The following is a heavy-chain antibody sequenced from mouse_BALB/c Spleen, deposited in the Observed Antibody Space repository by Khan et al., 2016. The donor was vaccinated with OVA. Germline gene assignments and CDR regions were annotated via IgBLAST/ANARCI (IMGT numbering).Heavy chain of an antibody. CDR3: TRWWVWFAY. CDR1: GYSFTTYW. V-gene: IGHV1-5*01. J-gene: IGHJ3*01. Sequence: VQLQQSGTVLARPGASVKMSCKASGYSFTTYWMHWIKQRPGQGLEWIGAFYPGNSDTNYNQKFKDKAKLTAVTSASTAYMELSSQTNEDSAVYYCTRWWVWFAYWGQGTLVTVSA. D-gene: IGHD1-1*02. CDR2: FYPGNSDT.